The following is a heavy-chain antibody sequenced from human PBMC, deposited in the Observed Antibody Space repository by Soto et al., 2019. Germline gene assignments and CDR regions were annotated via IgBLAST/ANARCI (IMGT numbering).Heavy chain of an antibody. Sequence: QVQLQESGPGLVKPSETLSLTCSVSGGSISGYYWSWIRQSAGKGLEWIGRIYTTGSTMYSPSLRSRVTMSIDTSKNQFSLRLTSVTAADTAVYYCAKDPLEGGWAARPGSWFDPWGQGTLVTVSS. V-gene: IGHV4-4*07. CDR1: GGSISGYY. D-gene: IGHD6-6*01. CDR2: IYTTGST. J-gene: IGHJ5*02. CDR3: AKDPLEGGWAARPGSWFDP.